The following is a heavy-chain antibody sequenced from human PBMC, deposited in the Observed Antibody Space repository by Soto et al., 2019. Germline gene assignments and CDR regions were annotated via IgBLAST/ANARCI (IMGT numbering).Heavy chain of an antibody. Sequence: QLQLQESGPGLVKPSETLPLTCTVSGGSISSSSYYWGWIRQPPGKGLEWIGSIYYSGSTYYNPSLKSRVTISVDTSKNQFSLKLSSVTAADTAVYYCARLAGFWSGYYPAGRFDPWGQGTLVTVSS. CDR3: ARLAGFWSGYYPAGRFDP. J-gene: IGHJ5*02. CDR2: IYYSGST. D-gene: IGHD3-3*01. CDR1: GGSISSSSYY. V-gene: IGHV4-39*01.